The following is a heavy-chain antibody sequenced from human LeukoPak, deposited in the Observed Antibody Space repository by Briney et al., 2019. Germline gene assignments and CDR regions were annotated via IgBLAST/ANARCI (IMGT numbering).Heavy chain of an antibody. CDR3: ARDGYSYGLPQQESAFDI. CDR1: GGSISSSSYY. Sequence: SETLSLTCTVSGGSISSSSYYWGWIRQPPGKGLEWIVSIYYSGSTYYNPSLKSRVTISVDTSKNQFSLKLSSVTAADTAVYYCARDGYSYGLPQQESAFDIWGQGTMVTVSS. J-gene: IGHJ3*02. V-gene: IGHV4-39*07. CDR2: IYYSGST. D-gene: IGHD5-18*01.